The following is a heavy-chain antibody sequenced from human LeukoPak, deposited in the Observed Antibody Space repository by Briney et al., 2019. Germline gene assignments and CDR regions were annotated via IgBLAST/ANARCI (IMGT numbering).Heavy chain of an antibody. J-gene: IGHJ4*02. CDR3: AKDGNAELETKQYFDY. Sequence: AGRSLRLSCAASGFTFSSYGMHWVRQAPGKGLEWVAVISYDGSNKYYADSVKGRFTISRDNSKNTLYLQMNSLRAEDTAVYYCAKDGNAELETKQYFDYWGQGTLVTVSS. D-gene: IGHD1-1*01. CDR2: ISYDGSNK. V-gene: IGHV3-30*18. CDR1: GFTFSSYG.